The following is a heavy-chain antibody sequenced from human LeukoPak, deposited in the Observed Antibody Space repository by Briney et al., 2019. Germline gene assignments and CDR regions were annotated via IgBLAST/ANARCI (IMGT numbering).Heavy chain of an antibody. D-gene: IGHD5-12*01. CDR3: ARGVVATIYFGY. V-gene: IGHV3-21*01. CDR2: ISSSSSYI. Sequence: GGSLRLSCAASGFTFSSYSMNWVRQAPGKGLEWVSSISSSSSYIYYADSVKGRFTISRDNAKNSLYLQMNSLRAEDTAVYYCARGVVATIYFGYWGQGTLVTVSS. CDR1: GFTFSSYS. J-gene: IGHJ4*02.